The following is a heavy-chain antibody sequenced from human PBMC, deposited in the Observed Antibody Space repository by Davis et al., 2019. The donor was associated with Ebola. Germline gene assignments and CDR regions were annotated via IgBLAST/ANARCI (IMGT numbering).Heavy chain of an antibody. Sequence: MPSETLSLTCTVSGGSISSYYWSWIRQPPGKGLEWIGYIYYSGSTNYNPSLKSRVTISVDRSKNQFSLRLSSVTAADTAVYYCARLIVDSNGFYLGYFDSWGQGTLVTVSS. CDR3: ARLIVDSNGFYLGYFDS. CDR1: GGSISSYY. V-gene: IGHV4-59*01. J-gene: IGHJ4*02. D-gene: IGHD3-22*01. CDR2: IYYSGST.